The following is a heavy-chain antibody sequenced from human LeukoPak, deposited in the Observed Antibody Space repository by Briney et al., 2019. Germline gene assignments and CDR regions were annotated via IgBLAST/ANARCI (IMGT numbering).Heavy chain of an antibody. CDR2: ISSSSGYI. CDR3: ARDDRAGDS. V-gene: IGHV3-21*01. J-gene: IGHJ4*02. Sequence: GGSLRLSCVASGFTFSTYSMKWVRQAPGKGLEWVSSISSSSGYIYYADSVKGRFTISRDNAKNSLYLQMNSLRAEVTAVYYCARDDRAGDSWGQGTLVTVSS. CDR1: GFTFSTYS.